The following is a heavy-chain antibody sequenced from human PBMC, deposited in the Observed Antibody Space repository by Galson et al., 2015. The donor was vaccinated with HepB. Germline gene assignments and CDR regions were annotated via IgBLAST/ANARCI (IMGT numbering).Heavy chain of an antibody. CDR1: EYIFSDYY. CDR2: LNPIDGGT. V-gene: IGHV1-46*04. D-gene: IGHD2-21*02. Sequence: SVKVSCKASEYIFSDYYIHWVRQAPGQGLEWMGLLNPIDGGTKYAENLQGLVTVTRDTSTSTVYMHLSSLRSEDTATYYCATSKMTAVAFLYYFGLDAWGQGTTVTVSS. J-gene: IGHJ6*02. CDR3: ATSKMTAVAFLYYFGLDA.